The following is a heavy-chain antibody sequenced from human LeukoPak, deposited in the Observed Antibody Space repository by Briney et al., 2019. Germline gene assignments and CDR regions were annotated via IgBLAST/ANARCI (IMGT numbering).Heavy chain of an antibody. D-gene: IGHD1-26*01. CDR1: GGSLSGYY. J-gene: IGHJ5*02. CDR3: ARLGIDRYLPIAKRWFDP. Sequence: PSETLSLTCAVYGGSLSGYYWTWIRQSPGKGLEWIGEINHSGDTHYNPSLRSRVIISEDNSKNQFSLKLSSVTVADTAVYYCARLGIDRYLPIAKRWFDPWGQGTLVTVSS. V-gene: IGHV4-34*01. CDR2: INHSGDT.